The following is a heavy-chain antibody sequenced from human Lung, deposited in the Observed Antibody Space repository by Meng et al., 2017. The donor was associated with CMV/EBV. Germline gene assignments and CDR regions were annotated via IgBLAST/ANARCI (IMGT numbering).Heavy chain of an antibody. CDR1: EYPFSNNW. Sequence: SEYPFSNNWIAWVRQMPGKGLGWMGNIYPDDSDTRYSPSFQGQVTMSADKSISTAYLQWSSLKASDTAVYYCARRLLGSGGYLYFDSWGQGTLVTVSS. CDR3: ARRLLGSGGYLYFDS. CDR2: IYPDDSDT. D-gene: IGHD2-15*01. V-gene: IGHV5-51*01. J-gene: IGHJ4*02.